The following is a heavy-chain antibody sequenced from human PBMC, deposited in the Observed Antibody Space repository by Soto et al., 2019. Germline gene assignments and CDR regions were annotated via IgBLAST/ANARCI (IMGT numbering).Heavy chain of an antibody. Sequence: ASVKVSCKASGYTFTSYYMHWVRQAPGQGLEWMGIINPSGGSTSYAQKLQGRVTMTTDTSTSTAYMELRSLRSDDTAVYYCARGSRKYYDILTGYYDADYWGQGTLVTVSS. J-gene: IGHJ4*02. CDR3: ARGSRKYYDILTGYYDADY. CDR2: INPSGGST. CDR1: GYTFTSYY. D-gene: IGHD3-9*01. V-gene: IGHV1-46*01.